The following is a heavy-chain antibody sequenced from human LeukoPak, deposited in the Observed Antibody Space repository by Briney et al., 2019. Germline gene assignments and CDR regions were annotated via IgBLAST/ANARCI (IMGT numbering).Heavy chain of an antibody. Sequence: NPSETLSLTCTVSGGSISSSHWWSWVRQPPGKGLEWIGEIYHSGSINYNPSLKSRVTISIDKSKNQFSLKLSSVTAADTAVYYCAGLYGSSWPPFDYWGQGTLVTVSS. V-gene: IGHV4-4*02. CDR3: AGLYGSSWPPFDY. CDR1: GGSISSSHW. D-gene: IGHD6-13*01. J-gene: IGHJ4*02. CDR2: IYHSGSI.